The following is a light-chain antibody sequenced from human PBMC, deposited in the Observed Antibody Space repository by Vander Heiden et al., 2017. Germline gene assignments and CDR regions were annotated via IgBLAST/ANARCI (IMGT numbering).Light chain of an antibody. CDR2: KVS. CDR3: MQGTHWPYT. V-gene: IGKV2-30*02. Sequence: DPVMTQSPPSLPVTLGQPASISCKSSQSLQHGDENTYLNWFHQRPGQSPRRLIYKVSNRDSGVPDRLSGSKSGTDFTLTISRVEAEDVGVYYCMQGTHWPYTFGQGTKLEI. CDR1: QSLQHGDENTY. J-gene: IGKJ2*01.